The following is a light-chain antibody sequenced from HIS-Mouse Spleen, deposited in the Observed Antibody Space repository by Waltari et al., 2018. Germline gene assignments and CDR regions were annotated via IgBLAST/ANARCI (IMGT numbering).Light chain of an antibody. Sequence: QSALTQPASVSGSPGQSITISCTGTSRDVGCSNYVSWYQQHPGKAPKLMIYDVSNRPSGVSNRFSGSKSGNTASLTISGLQAEDEADYYCSSYTSSSTRVFGGGTKLTVL. CDR2: DVS. V-gene: IGLV2-14*03. J-gene: IGLJ3*02. CDR3: SSYTSSSTRV. CDR1: SRDVGCSNY.